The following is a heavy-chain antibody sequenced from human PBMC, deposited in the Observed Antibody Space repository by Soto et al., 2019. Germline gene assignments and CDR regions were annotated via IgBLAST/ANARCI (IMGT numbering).Heavy chain of an antibody. D-gene: IGHD3-10*01. J-gene: IGHJ4*02. V-gene: IGHV4-59*01. CDR1: GDSIRSYY. CDR2: IYYTGKT. Sequence: ASETLSLTCTVSGDSIRSYYWSWIRQPPGKGLEWIGFIYYTGKTNYNPSLRSRAAFSVDTSKNQFSLELSSVTAADTVVYYCARDMSDYASYFDYWGLGPLVTVSS. CDR3: ARDMSDYASYFDY.